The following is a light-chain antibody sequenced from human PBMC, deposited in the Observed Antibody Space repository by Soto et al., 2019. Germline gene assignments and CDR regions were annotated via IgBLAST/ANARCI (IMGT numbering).Light chain of an antibody. V-gene: IGKV3-20*01. CDR3: QQYNNWPIT. CDR1: QSVSSSY. CDR2: GAS. Sequence: EIVLTQSPGTLSFSPGERATLSCRASQSVSSSYLAWYQQKPGQAPRLLIYGASSRATGIPDRFGGSGSGTDFTLTISSLQSEDFAVYYCQQYNNWPITFGQGTRLEIK. J-gene: IGKJ5*01.